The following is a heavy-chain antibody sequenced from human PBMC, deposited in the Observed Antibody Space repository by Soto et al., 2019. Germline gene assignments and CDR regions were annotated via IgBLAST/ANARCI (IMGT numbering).Heavy chain of an antibody. J-gene: IGHJ5*02. D-gene: IGHD3-10*01. CDR1: GGTFSSYA. V-gene: IGHV1-69*01. Sequence: QVPLVQSGAEVKKPGSSVTVSCKASGGTFSSYAIHWVRQAPGQGLEWMGGIIPMYGPAKYAQRFQGRVTITADDSTTTLYMELTSLTSQDTAVYYCARVPSMVRGVIDSWFDPWGHGTLVTVSS. CDR2: IIPMYGPA. CDR3: ARVPSMVRGVIDSWFDP.